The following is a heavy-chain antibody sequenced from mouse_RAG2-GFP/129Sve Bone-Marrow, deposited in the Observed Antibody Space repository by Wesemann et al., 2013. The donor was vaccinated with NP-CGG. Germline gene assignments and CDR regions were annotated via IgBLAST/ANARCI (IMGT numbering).Heavy chain of an antibody. CDR2: NGAT. D-gene: IGHD2-12*01. CDR3: ARSYAINFDY. Sequence: NGATSYNQKFKGKATFTVDTSSSTAYMQFNSLTSEDSAVYYCARSYAINFDYWGQGTTLTVSS. J-gene: IGHJ2*01. V-gene: IGHV1S34*01.